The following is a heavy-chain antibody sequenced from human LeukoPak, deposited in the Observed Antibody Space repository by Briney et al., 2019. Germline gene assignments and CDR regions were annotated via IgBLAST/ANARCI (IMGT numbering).Heavy chain of an antibody. CDR3: ARNDYYDS. CDR2: IIPIFGTA. J-gene: IGHJ4*02. D-gene: IGHD3-22*01. V-gene: IGHV1-69*13. CDR1: GGTFSSYA. Sequence: VASVKVSCTASGGTFSSYAVSWVRQAPRQGLEWMGGIIPIFGTANYAQKFQGRVTITADESTSTAYMELSSLRSEDTAVYYCARNDYYDSWGQGTLVTVSS.